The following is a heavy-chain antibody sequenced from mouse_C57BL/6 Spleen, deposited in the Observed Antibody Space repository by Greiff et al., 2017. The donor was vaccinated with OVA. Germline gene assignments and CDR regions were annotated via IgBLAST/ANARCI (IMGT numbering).Heavy chain of an antibody. CDR2: IYPGSGST. CDR3: ARGGTAQASDWFAY. V-gene: IGHV1-55*01. D-gene: IGHD3-2*02. Sequence: VQLQQSGAELVKPGASVKLSCKASGYTFTSYWITWVQQRPGQGLEWIGKIYPGSGSTNYNEQFKSKATLTVDTSSSTAYMQLSSLTSEDSAVYDCARGGTAQASDWFAYWGQGTLVTVSA. J-gene: IGHJ3*01. CDR1: GYTFTSYW.